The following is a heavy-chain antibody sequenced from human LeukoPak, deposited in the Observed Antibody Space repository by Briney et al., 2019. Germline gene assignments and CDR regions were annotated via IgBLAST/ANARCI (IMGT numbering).Heavy chain of an antibody. CDR3: ARIHSSGVDY. D-gene: IGHD3-22*01. Sequence: GGSLRLSCAASGFTVSSNYMSWVRQAPGKGLEWVANIKQDGSEKYYVDSVKGRFTMSKDNAKNSLYLQMNSLRAEDTAVYYCARIHSSGVDYWGQGTLVTVSS. CDR2: IKQDGSEK. CDR1: GFTVSSNY. V-gene: IGHV3-7*01. J-gene: IGHJ4*02.